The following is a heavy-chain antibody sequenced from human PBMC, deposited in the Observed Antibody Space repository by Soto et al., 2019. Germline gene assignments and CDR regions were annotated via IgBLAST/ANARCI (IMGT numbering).Heavy chain of an antibody. V-gene: IGHV3-74*01. CDR2: ISSDGSRT. D-gene: IGHD5-18*01. Sequence: EVQLVESGGGLVQPGGSLRLSCAASGFTFSTFWMHWVRQAPGKGLVWVSRISSDGSRTSYADSVKGRFTISRDNAKKTLYLQMNSLRAEDTDIYYCARVYSSLSSYDYWGQGTLVTVSS. CDR3: ARVYSSLSSYDY. CDR1: GFTFSTFW. J-gene: IGHJ4*02.